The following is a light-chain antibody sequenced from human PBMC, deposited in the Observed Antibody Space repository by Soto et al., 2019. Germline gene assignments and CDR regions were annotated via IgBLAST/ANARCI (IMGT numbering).Light chain of an antibody. CDR2: QDK. J-gene: IGLJ2*01. CDR3: QAWDNSPHVV. CDR1: KLGDKY. Sequence: SYELTQPPSVSVSPGQTASITCSGDKLGDKYVCWYQQKPGQSPVLVIYQDKKRPSGIPERFSGSNSGNTATLTISGTQAMDEADYYCQAWDNSPHVVFGGGTKLTVL. V-gene: IGLV3-1*01.